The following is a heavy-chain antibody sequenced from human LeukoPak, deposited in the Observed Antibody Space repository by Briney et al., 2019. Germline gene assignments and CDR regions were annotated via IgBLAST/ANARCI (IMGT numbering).Heavy chain of an antibody. CDR1: GYTFSIYG. V-gene: IGHV1-18*01. Sequence: ASVKVSCKASGYTFSIYGITWVRQAPGQGLEWMGFISADNGNTNYAQKFQGRVTMTTDTSTNTAYMELRNLRSDDTAVYYCARCGAAVTVLLDYWGQGTLVTASS. CDR2: ISADNGNT. J-gene: IGHJ4*02. CDR3: ARCGAAVTVLLDY. D-gene: IGHD2-21*02.